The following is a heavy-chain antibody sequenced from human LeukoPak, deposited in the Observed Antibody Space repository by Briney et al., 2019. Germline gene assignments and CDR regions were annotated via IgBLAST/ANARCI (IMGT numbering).Heavy chain of an antibody. Sequence: SETLSLTCTVSGGSISSYFWSWIRQPPGKGLEWIGYIYSRGLTRGSTNYNPSLKSRVTISVDTSKNQFSLKLSSVTAADTAVYYCARDQEYSGSYYRYFDYWGQGTLVTVSS. CDR1: GGSISSYF. J-gene: IGHJ4*02. D-gene: IGHD1-26*01. CDR2: IYSRGLTRGST. V-gene: IGHV4-59*01. CDR3: ARDQEYSGSYYRYFDY.